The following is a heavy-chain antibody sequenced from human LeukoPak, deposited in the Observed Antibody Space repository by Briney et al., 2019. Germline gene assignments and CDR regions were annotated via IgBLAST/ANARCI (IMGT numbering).Heavy chain of an antibody. CDR2: IYYSGST. CDR3: ARLPPYGDYSLDY. V-gene: IGHV4-59*08. D-gene: IGHD4-17*01. CDR1: GGFISSYY. J-gene: IGHJ4*02. Sequence: SEALSLTCTVSGGFISSYYWSWIRQPPGKGLEWIGYIYYSGSTNYNPSLKSRVTMSVDTSKNQFSLKLSSVTAADTAVYYCARLPPYGDYSLDYWGQGTLVIVSS.